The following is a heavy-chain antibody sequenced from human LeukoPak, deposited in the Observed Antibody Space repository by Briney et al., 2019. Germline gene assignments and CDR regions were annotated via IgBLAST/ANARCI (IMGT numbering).Heavy chain of an antibody. Sequence: PGGSLRLSCEASGFTFSSYAIRWVRQAPGTGLEWVSSIPGSGGATYYADSVRGRFSISRDSSKNTVYLQMNSLRDEDTAVYYCAGVRAGANRAFDVWGQGTVVAVSS. V-gene: IGHV3-23*01. CDR1: GFTFSSYA. J-gene: IGHJ3*01. CDR2: IPGSGGAT. CDR3: AGVRAGANRAFDV. D-gene: IGHD4/OR15-4a*01.